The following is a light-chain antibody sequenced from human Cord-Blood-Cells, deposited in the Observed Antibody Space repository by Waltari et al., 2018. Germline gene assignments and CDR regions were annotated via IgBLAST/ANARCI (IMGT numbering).Light chain of an antibody. CDR3: QQSYSTPRT. Sequence: DIPMTQSPSSLSASVGDRVTTPCRASQSISSYLNWYQQKPGKAPNLLIYAASSLQSGVPSRFSGSGSGTDFTLTISSLQPEDFATYYCQQSYSTPRTFGQ. V-gene: IGKV1-39*01. CDR1: QSISSY. J-gene: IGKJ1*01. CDR2: AAS.